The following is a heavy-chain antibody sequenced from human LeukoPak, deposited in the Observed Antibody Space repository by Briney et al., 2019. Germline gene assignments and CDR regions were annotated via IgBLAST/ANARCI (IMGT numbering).Heavy chain of an antibody. Sequence: GASVKVSCKASGYTFTSYYIYWMRQAHGHGLDWMGIINPSGGRANYAHKFQGRVTMTRDISTSTVYMELSSLRSEDTAVYYCARGISIMDVWGKGTTVTVSS. CDR1: GYTFTSYY. D-gene: IGHD2/OR15-2a*01. J-gene: IGHJ6*03. CDR3: ARGISIMDV. V-gene: IGHV1-46*01. CDR2: INPSGGRA.